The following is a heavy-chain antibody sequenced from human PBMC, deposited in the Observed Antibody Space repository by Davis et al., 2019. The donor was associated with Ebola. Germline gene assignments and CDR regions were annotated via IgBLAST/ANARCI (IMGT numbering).Heavy chain of an antibody. CDR3: ARDFRNYDY. Sequence: GESLKISCAASGFTFSSYWMHWVRQAPGKGLVWVSCINRDGSTTTYADSVKGRFTISRDNAKNTLYLQMNSLRAEDTAVYYCARDFRNYDYWGQGTLVTVSS. J-gene: IGHJ4*02. CDR1: GFTFSSYW. V-gene: IGHV3-74*03. CDR2: INRDGSTT. D-gene: IGHD4-11*01.